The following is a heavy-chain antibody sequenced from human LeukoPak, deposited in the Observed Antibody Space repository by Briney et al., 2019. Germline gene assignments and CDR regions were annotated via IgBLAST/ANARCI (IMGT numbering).Heavy chain of an antibody. Sequence: GGSLRLSCAASGLTFSTYSMSWVRQAPGKGLEWVSSIRSSSTYIYYADSVKGRFTISRDNAKNPLFLQMNSLRAEDTAVYYCARFALKTPPTDWGQGTLVTVSS. CDR3: ARFALKTPPTD. CDR2: IRSSSTYI. V-gene: IGHV3-21*01. J-gene: IGHJ4*02. CDR1: GLTFSTYS.